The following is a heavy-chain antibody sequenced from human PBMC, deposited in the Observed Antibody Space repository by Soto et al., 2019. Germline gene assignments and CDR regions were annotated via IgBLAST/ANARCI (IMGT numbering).Heavy chain of an antibody. CDR2: ISYDGSNK. V-gene: IGHV3-30*18. CDR3: AKELSSMVRGSDGMDV. CDR1: GFTFSSYG. D-gene: IGHD3-10*01. Sequence: PGGSLRLSCAASGFTFSSYGMHWVRQAPGKGLEWVAVISYDGSNKYYADSVKGRFTISRDNSKNTLYLQMNSLRAEDTAVYYCAKELSSMVRGSDGMDVWGQGTTVTVSS. J-gene: IGHJ6*02.